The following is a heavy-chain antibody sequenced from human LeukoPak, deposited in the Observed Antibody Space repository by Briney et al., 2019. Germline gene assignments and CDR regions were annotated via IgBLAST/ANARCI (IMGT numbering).Heavy chain of an antibody. CDR1: GGSLSNYY. CDR3: ARYLAAGYFDL. D-gene: IGHD6-25*01. V-gene: IGHV4-59*08. CDR2: IYNSGST. J-gene: IGHJ2*01. Sequence: SETLSLTCTVSGGSLSNYYWSWIRQPPGKGLEWIGYIYNSGSTNFTPSLKSRVTISVDTSKNQFSLKLSSVTAADTAVYYCARYLAAGYFDLWGRGTLVTVSS.